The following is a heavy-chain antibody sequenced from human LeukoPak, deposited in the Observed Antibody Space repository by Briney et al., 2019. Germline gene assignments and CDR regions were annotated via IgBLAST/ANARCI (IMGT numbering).Heavy chain of an antibody. CDR3: ARVRGYYDSSGSFDY. V-gene: IGHV1-18*01. Sequence: GASVKVSCKASGYTFTSYGISWVRQAPGQGLEWMGWISAYNGNTNYAQKLQGRVIMTTDTSTSTAYMELRSLRSDDTAVYYCARVRGYYDSSGSFDYWGQGTLVTVSS. D-gene: IGHD3-22*01. CDR2: ISAYNGNT. CDR1: GYTFTSYG. J-gene: IGHJ4*02.